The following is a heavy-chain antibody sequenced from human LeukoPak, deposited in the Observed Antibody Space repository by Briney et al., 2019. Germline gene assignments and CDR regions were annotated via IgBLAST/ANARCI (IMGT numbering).Heavy chain of an antibody. D-gene: IGHD1-26*01. CDR2: ISYDGSNK. V-gene: IGHV3-30-3*01. Sequence: GGSLRLSCAASGFTFSSYAMHWVRQAPGKGLEWVAVISYDGSNKYYADSVKGRFIISRDNSKNTLYLQMNSLRAEDTAVYYCARSGSLTAFDYWGQGTLVTVSS. CDR1: GFTFSSYA. J-gene: IGHJ4*02. CDR3: ARSGSLTAFDY.